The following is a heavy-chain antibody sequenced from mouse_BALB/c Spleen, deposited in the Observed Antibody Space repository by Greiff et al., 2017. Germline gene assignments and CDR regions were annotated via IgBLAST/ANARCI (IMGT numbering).Heavy chain of an antibody. CDR1: GYTFTSYW. V-gene: IGHV1-87*01. CDR2: IYPGDGDT. J-gene: IGHJ1*01. Sequence: VHLVESGAELARPGASVKLSCKASGYTFTSYWMQWVKQRPGQGLEWIGAIYPGDGDTRYTQKFKGKATLTADKSSSTAYMQLSSLASEDSAVYYCARDGGWYFDVWGAGTTVTVSS. CDR3: ARDGGWYFDV.